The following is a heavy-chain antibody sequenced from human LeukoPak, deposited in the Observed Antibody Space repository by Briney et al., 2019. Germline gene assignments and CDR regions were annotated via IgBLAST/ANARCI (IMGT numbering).Heavy chain of an antibody. J-gene: IGHJ4*02. CDR3: VRVGNSLNYFDC. CDR2: IRSSGSTT. CDR1: GFTFSSYA. Sequence: GGSLRLSCAASGFTFSSYAMSWVRQAPGKGLEWVSYIRSSGSTTYYADSVKGRFTISRDNAKDSLYLQMNSLRAEDTAVYYCVRVGNSLNYFDCWGQGTLVTVSS. D-gene: IGHD3-16*01. V-gene: IGHV3-48*03.